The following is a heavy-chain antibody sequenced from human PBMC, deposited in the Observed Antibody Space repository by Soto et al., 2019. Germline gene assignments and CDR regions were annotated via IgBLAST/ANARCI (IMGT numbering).Heavy chain of an antibody. CDR1: GFTFSYYA. CDR2: ISSDGSKK. Sequence: QVQLVESGGGVVQPGRSLTISCAASGFTFSYYAMHWVRQAPGKGLEWVAVISSDGSKKYYADSVKGRFTISGDISKNTLDLQMSSLRPEDTAVYYCAKGGVRGYDLIRVFDIWGQGTLVTVSS. D-gene: IGHD5-12*01. CDR3: AKGGVRGYDLIRVFDI. V-gene: IGHV3-30*18. J-gene: IGHJ4*02.